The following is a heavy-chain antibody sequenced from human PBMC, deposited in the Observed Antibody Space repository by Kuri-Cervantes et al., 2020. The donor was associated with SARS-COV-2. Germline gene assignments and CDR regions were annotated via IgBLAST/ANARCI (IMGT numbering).Heavy chain of an antibody. CDR2: ISYDGSNQ. D-gene: IGHD2-21*01. CDR1: GFTFNSYG. CDR3: AKGSLIPLFFQDNWFDS. J-gene: IGHJ5*01. Sequence: GGSRRLSCAASGFTFNSYGMYWVRRAQGKGLECVALISYDGSNQFYADSVKGRFTVSRDNSKITLYLQMNSLRADDTAVYYCAKGSLIPLFFQDNWFDSWGQGTLVTVSS. V-gene: IGHV3-30*18.